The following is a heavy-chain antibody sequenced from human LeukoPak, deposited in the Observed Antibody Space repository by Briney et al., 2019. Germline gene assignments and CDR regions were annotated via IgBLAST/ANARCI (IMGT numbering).Heavy chain of an antibody. Sequence: SGGSLRLSCAASGFTFSSYAMHWVRQAPGKGLEWVAVISYDGSNKYYADSVKGRFTISRDNSKNTLYLQMNSLRAEDTAVYYCAKESEGVDYWGQGTLVTVSS. D-gene: IGHD3-16*01. CDR1: GFTFSSYA. CDR2: ISYDGSNK. J-gene: IGHJ4*02. CDR3: AKESEGVDY. V-gene: IGHV3-30*04.